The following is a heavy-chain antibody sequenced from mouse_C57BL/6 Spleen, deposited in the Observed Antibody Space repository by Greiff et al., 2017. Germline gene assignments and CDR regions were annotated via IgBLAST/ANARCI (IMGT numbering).Heavy chain of an antibody. J-gene: IGHJ2*01. CDR2: IDPEDGDT. V-gene: IGHV14-1*01. CDR3: TTPYDSYYFDD. D-gene: IGHD2-4*01. Sequence: EVQLQQSGAELVRPGASVKLSCTASGFNIKDYYMHWVKQRPEQGLEWIGRIDPEDGDTEYAPKFQGKATMTADPSSNTAYLQRSSLTSEATAVYYCTTPYDSYYFDDWGQGTTLTVSA. CDR1: GFNIKDYY.